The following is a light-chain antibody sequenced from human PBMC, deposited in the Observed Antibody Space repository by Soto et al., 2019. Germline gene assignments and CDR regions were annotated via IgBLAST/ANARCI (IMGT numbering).Light chain of an antibody. CDR2: LGS. J-gene: IGKJ2*01. Sequence: DIVMTQSPLSLPVTPGEPASISCRSSQSLLHSNGYNYLDWYLQKPGQSPQLLIYLGSNRSSGVPDRFSGSGSGTDFTLIISRVEAEDVGVYYFMQALQTPVTFGQGTKLEIK. V-gene: IGKV2-28*01. CDR1: QSLLHSNGYNY. CDR3: MQALQTPVT.